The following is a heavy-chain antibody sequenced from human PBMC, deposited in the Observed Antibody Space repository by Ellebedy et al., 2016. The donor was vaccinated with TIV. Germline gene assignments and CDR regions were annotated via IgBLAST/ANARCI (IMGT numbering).Heavy chain of an antibody. V-gene: IGHV1-46*04. J-gene: IGHJ4*02. CDR3: ARDLSKRRITMVRGVIGY. Sequence: AASVKVSCKASGYTFASYYIHWVRQAPGQGRDWMGIINPSGGSTSYAQKLQGRVTMTRDTSTSTVYMELSSLRSEDTAVHYCARDLSKRRITMVRGVIGYWGQGTLVTVSS. CDR1: GYTFASYY. CDR2: INPSGGST. D-gene: IGHD3-10*01.